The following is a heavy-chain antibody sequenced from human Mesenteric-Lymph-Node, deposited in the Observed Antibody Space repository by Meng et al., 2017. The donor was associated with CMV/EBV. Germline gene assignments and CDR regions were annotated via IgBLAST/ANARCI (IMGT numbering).Heavy chain of an antibody. J-gene: IGHJ4*02. CDR3: AKWGGDRTYCSSTSCFPDY. CDR1: GFTFSDYT. D-gene: IGHD2-2*01. CDR2: ITGASGYI. Sequence: GGSLRLSCAASGFTFSDYTMNWVRQAPGKGLEWVSSITGASGYIYYADSVKGRFTISRDNAKNALYLQMNSLRVEDTAVYYCAKWGGDRTYCSSTSCFPDYWGQGTLVTVSS. V-gene: IGHV3-21*01.